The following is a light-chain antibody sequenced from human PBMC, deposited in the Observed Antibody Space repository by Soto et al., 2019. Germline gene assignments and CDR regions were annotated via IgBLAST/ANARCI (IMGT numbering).Light chain of an antibody. V-gene: IGKV1-12*01. CDR1: QGISNW. CDR3: QQTNTFLPLT. Sequence: DIQMTQSPSSVSASVGDRVTITCRASQGISNWLAWYQQQPGKAPKLLIYGASSLQSGVPSRFSGGGSGTHFTLIISSLQPEDFATYYCQQTNTFLPLTFAGGTKVEI. J-gene: IGKJ4*01. CDR2: GAS.